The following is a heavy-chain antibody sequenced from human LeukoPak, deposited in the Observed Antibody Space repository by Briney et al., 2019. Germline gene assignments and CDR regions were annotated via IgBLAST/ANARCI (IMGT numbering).Heavy chain of an antibody. V-gene: IGHV1-24*01. CDR3: AREGFIAGYNWNYVHAAQGPRRPFDY. D-gene: IGHD1-7*01. Sequence: ASVKVSCKVSGYTLTELSMHWVRQAPGKGLEWMGGFDPEDGETIYAQKFQGRVTMTRDMSTSTVYMELSSLRSEDTAVYYCAREGFIAGYNWNYVHAAQGPRRPFDYWGQGTLVTVSS. CDR2: FDPEDGET. J-gene: IGHJ4*02. CDR1: GYTLTELS.